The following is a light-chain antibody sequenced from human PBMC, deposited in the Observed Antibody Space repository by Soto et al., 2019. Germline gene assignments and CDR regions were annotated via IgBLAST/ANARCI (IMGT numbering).Light chain of an antibody. CDR2: GAS. CDR3: QQYNTWWT. J-gene: IGKJ1*01. V-gene: IGKV3-15*01. Sequence: EVVMTQSPATLSLSPGERATLSCRASQSVSSSLAWYQQQPGQAPRLLIYGASTRATGIPDRFSGSGSETECTLTISSLQAEDFAIYYCQQYNTWWTFGQGTKVEIK. CDR1: QSVSSS.